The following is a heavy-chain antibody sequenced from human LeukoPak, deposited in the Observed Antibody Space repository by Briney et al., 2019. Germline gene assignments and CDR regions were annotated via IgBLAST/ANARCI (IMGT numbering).Heavy chain of an antibody. CDR1: GGSISSGGYY. CDR2: IYYSGST. Sequence: SETLFLTCTVSGGSISSGGYYWSWIRQHPGKGLEWIGYIYYSGSTYYNPSLKSRVTISVDTSKNQFSLKLSSVTAADTAVYYCASLAVAGLSEGYWGQGTLVIVSS. CDR3: ASLAVAGLSEGY. V-gene: IGHV4-31*03. D-gene: IGHD6-19*01. J-gene: IGHJ4*02.